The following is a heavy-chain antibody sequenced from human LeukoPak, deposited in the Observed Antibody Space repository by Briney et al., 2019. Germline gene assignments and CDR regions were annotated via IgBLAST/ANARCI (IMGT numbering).Heavy chain of an antibody. CDR3: ATFSGASHGYTN. J-gene: IGHJ4*02. Sequence: GGSLRLSCAASGFTFSSYAMHWVRQAPGKGLEWVAVILHDGSNKQYADSVKGRFTISRDNSKNTLYLQIDSLRAEDTAVYYWATFSGASHGYTNWGREPLSPSPQ. CDR2: ILHDGSNK. V-gene: IGHV3-30*03. D-gene: IGHD2-2*02. CDR1: GFTFSSYA.